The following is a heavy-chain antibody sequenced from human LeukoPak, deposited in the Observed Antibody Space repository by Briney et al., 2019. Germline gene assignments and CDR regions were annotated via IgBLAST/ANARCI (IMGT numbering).Heavy chain of an antibody. Sequence: SVKVSFKASGGTFSSYAISWVRQAPGQGLEWMGGIIPIFGTANYAQKFQGRVTITADESTSTAHMELSSLRSEDTAVYYCARGHDATTVTYNWFDPWGQGTLVTVSS. CDR2: IIPIFGTA. D-gene: IGHD4-17*01. V-gene: IGHV1-69*13. CDR1: GGTFSSYA. J-gene: IGHJ5*02. CDR3: ARGHDATTVTYNWFDP.